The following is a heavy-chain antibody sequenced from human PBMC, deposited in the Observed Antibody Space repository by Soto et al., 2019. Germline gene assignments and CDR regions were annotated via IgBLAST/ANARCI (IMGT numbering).Heavy chain of an antibody. Sequence: PSETLSLTCTVSGGSVSSGSYYWSWIRQPPGKRLEWIGYIYYSGSTNYNPSLKSRVTISVDTSKNQFSLKLSSVTAADTAVYYCARGTGYYGSGSYYYYYGMDVSGQGTTVTVSS. CDR3: ARGTGYYGSGSYYYYYGMDV. CDR1: GGSVSSGSYY. V-gene: IGHV4-61*01. CDR2: IYYSGST. D-gene: IGHD3-10*01. J-gene: IGHJ6*02.